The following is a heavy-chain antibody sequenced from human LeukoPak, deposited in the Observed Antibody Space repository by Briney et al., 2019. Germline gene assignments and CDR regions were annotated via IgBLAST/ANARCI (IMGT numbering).Heavy chain of an antibody. CDR3: ARHRDYGEGIFDY. J-gene: IGHJ4*02. Sequence: SETLSLTCAVYGGSFSGYYWNWIRQLPGKGLEWIGEINHSGSTNYNPSLKSRVTISVDTSKTQFSLKLSSVTAADTAVYYCARHRDYGEGIFDYWGQGTLVTVSS. CDR2: INHSGST. V-gene: IGHV4-34*01. D-gene: IGHD4-17*01. CDR1: GGSFSGYY.